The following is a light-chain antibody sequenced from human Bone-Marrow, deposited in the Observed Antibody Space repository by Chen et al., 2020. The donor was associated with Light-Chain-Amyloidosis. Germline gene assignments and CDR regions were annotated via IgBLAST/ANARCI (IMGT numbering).Light chain of an antibody. V-gene: IGKV3-20*01. CDR3: QQYGSSPT. J-gene: IGKJ2*01. Sequence: EIVLTQSPGTLSLSPGERATLPCRASQSVSSSYLAWYQQKPGQAPRLLISGAFNRATGIPDRFSGSGSGTDFTLTISRLEPEDFAVYYCQQYGSSPTFGQGTKLEIK. CDR2: GAF. CDR1: QSVSSSY.